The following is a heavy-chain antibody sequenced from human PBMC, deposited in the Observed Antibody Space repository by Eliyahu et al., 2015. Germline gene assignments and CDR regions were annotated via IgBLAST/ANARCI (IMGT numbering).Heavy chain of an antibody. D-gene: IGHD4-17*01. V-gene: IGHV1-18*01. J-gene: IGHJ4*02. Sequence: KFQGRVTMTIDTSTSTAYMEVRSLRYDDTAIYYCARXSGGDYANFDYWGQGTLVTVSS. CDR3: ARXSGGDYANFDY.